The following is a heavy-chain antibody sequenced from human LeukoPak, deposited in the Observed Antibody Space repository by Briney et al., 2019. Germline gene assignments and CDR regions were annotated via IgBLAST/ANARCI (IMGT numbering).Heavy chain of an antibody. CDR2: ISAYNGNT. J-gene: IGHJ4*02. V-gene: IGHV1-18*01. CDR1: GYTFTSYA. Sequence: ASVKVSCKASGYTFTSYAMNWVRQAPGQGLEWMGWISAYNGNTDYAQKLQGRVTMTTDTSTSTAYMELRSLRSDDTAVYYCARDRTYYYDSSGYYVSDYIDYWGQGTLVTVSS. CDR3: ARDRTYYYDSSGYYVSDYIDY. D-gene: IGHD3-22*01.